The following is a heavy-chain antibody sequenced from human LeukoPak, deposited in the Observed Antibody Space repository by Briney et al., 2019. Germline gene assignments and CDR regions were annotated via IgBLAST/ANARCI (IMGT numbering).Heavy chain of an antibody. V-gene: IGHV1-46*03. CDR1: GYTFTSYY. CDR3: ARALTIFGVGRGRLDY. D-gene: IGHD3-3*01. J-gene: IGHJ4*02. Sequence: ASVKVSCKASGYTFTSYYMHWVRQAPGQGLEWMGIINPSGGSTSYAQKFQGRVTMTRDTSTSTVYMELSSLRSEDTAAYYCARALTIFGVGRGRLDYWGQGTLVTVSS. CDR2: INPSGGST.